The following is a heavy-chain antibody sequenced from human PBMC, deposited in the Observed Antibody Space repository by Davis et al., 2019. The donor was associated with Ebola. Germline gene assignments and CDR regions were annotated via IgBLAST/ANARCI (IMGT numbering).Heavy chain of an antibody. J-gene: IGHJ6*04. Sequence: HSQTLSLTCAISGDSVSSGGWNWIRQSPSRGLEWLGRTYYTSKWYFDYAESVKGRMTINSDTSKNQFSLQVNSVTPDDTAVYYCTRGWLRGGMDVWGKGTMVTVSS. CDR2: TYYTSKWYF. CDR1: GDSVSSGG. V-gene: IGHV6-1*01. CDR3: TRGWLRGGMDV. D-gene: IGHD5-12*01.